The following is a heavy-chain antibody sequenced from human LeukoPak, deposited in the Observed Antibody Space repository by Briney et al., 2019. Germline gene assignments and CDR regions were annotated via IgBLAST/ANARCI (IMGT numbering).Heavy chain of an antibody. D-gene: IGHD2-15*01. CDR2: INHSGST. Sequence: SETLSLTCAVYGGSFSGYYWSWIRQPPGKGLEWIGEINHSGSTNYNPSLKSRVTISVDTSKNQFSLKLSSVTAADTAVYYCARGHSDIVVVVAATWSTWFDPWGQGTLVTVSS. CDR1: GGSFSGYY. V-gene: IGHV4-34*01. J-gene: IGHJ5*02. CDR3: ARGHSDIVVVVAATWSTWFDP.